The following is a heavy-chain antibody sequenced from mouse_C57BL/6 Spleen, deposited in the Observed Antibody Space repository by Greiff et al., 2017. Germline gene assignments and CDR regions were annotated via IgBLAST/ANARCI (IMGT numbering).Heavy chain of an antibody. Sequence: QVQLQQSGAELVRPGTSVKVSCKASGYAFTNYLIEWVKQRPGQGLEWIGVINPGSGGTNYNEKFKGKATLTADKSSSTAYMQLSSLTSEDSAVFFCARWRTGYAMDYWGQVTSVTVSS. J-gene: IGHJ4*01. V-gene: IGHV1-54*01. D-gene: IGHD4-1*01. CDR3: ARWRTGYAMDY. CDR2: INPGSGGT. CDR1: GYAFTNYL.